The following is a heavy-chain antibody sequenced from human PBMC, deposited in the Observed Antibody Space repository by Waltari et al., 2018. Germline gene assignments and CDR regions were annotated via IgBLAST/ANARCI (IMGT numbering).Heavy chain of an antibody. CDR2: IYTSGST. J-gene: IGHJ6*03. CDR3: AKGSGDYYDSSGRYYYYYMDV. D-gene: IGHD3-22*01. CDR1: GGSISSYY. V-gene: IGHV4-4*07. Sequence: QVQLQESGPGLVKPSETLSLTCTVSGGSISSYYWTWIRQPAGQGLGWIGRIYTSGSTNYNPSLKSRVTMSVDTSKNQFSLKLSSVTAADTAVYYCAKGSGDYYDSSGRYYYYYMDVWGKGTTVTVSS.